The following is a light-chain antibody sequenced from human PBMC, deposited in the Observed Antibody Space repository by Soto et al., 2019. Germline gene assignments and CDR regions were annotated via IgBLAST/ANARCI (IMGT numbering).Light chain of an antibody. CDR1: QTVRNNY. J-gene: IGKJ4*01. Sequence: EFVFTQSPGTLSLSPGERATLSCRASQTVRNNYLAWYQQKPGQAPRLLIYDASSRATGIPDRFSGGGSGTDFTLTISRLEPEDFAVYYCQQFSSYPLTFS. CDR3: QQFSSYPLT. CDR2: DAS. V-gene: IGKV3-20*01.